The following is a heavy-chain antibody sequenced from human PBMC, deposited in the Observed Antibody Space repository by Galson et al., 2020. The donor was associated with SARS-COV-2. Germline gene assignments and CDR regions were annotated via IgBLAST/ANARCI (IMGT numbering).Heavy chain of an antibody. D-gene: IGHD3-9*01. V-gene: IGHV1-2*02. CDR3: ARLRYYDVLTGYIVDV. CDR1: GYTFTDYY. Sequence: SVKVSCKASGYTFTDYYIHWVRQAPAQGLEWMGWINPKSGGTSYAPKFEGRVTMTRDTSITTAYMELSRLRADDTAVYYCARLRYYDVLTGYIVDVWGQGTMVTVSS. CDR2: INPKSGGT. J-gene: IGHJ6*02.